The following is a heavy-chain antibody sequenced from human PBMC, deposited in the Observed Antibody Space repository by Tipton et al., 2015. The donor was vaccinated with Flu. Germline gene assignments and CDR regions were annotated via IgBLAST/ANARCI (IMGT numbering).Heavy chain of an antibody. D-gene: IGHD3-16*01. CDR1: GDSITSGSYY. Sequence: TLSLTCTVSGDSITSGSYYWSWIRQPAGKGLEWIGRIHASGTTNYNPSLNSRVTISVDTSKNQFSLKLSSVTAADTAVYFCARDPGGYDYGYVDYWGQGTLVTVSS. CDR2: IHASGTT. CDR3: ARDPGGYDYGYVDY. V-gene: IGHV4-61*02. J-gene: IGHJ4*02.